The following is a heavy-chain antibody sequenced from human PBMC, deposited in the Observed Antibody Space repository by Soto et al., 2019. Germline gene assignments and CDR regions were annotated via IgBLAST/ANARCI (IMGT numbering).Heavy chain of an antibody. V-gene: IGHV3-30-3*01. Sequence: GGSLRLSCAASGFTFSSYAMHWVRQAPGKGLEWVAVISYDGSNKYYADSVKGRFTISRDNSKNTLYLQMNSLRAEDTAVYYCALMMHFDWLADAFDIWGQGIMVTVAS. CDR3: ALMMHFDWLADAFDI. D-gene: IGHD3-9*01. J-gene: IGHJ3*02. CDR1: GFTFSSYA. CDR2: ISYDGSNK.